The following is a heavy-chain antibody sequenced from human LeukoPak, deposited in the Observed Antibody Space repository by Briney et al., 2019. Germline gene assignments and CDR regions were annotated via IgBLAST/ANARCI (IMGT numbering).Heavy chain of an antibody. V-gene: IGHV3-30*02. CDR2: IRYDGTNK. CDR1: RFIFSKYG. CDR3: AKDLYGDYGRGIDY. D-gene: IGHD4-17*01. Sequence: PGGSLRLSCAASRFIFSKYGMHWVRQAPGKGLEWVAFIRYDGTNKYYVDSVKGRFTISRDNSKNTLYLQMNSLRAEDTAVYYCAKDLYGDYGRGIDYWGQGTLVTVSS. J-gene: IGHJ4*02.